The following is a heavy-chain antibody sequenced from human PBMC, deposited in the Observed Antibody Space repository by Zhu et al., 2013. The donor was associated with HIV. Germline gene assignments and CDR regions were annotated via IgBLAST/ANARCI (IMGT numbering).Heavy chain of an antibody. CDR2: INMRGTDV. D-gene: IGHD3-10*01. CDR1: KTTSLSIA. Sequence: EVQVIESGGGLAQPGGSRRDSPVKALKTTSLSIASTGSARLQGRDWSGFLYINMRGTDVFYADSVEGRFTISRDNAKNSLFLQMNSLRVEDTAVYYCAAVRGDVTDESVAGLKYYFRSWGQERWSPSPQ. CDR3: AAVRGDVTDESVAGLKYYFRS. J-gene: IGHJ4*02. V-gene: IGHV3-48*04.